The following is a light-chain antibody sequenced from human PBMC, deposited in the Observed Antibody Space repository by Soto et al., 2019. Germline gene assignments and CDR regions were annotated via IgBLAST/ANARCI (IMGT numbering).Light chain of an antibody. V-gene: IGLV2-11*01. CDR3: CSYAGSYTLT. CDR2: DVS. Sequence: QSALTQPRSVSGSPGQSVTISCTGTSSDVGGYNYVSWYQQHPGKAPKVMIYDVSKRPSGVPDRFSGSKSGNTASLTISGLQAEDEADYYCCSYAGSYTLTFGGGTKLTVL. CDR1: SSDVGGYNY. J-gene: IGLJ2*01.